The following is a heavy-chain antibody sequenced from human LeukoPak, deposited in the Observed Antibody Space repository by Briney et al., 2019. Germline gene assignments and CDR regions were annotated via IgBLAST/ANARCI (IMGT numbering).Heavy chain of an antibody. Sequence: GGSLRLSCAASGFTFRSFWMHWVRQVPGKGRVWVSRINTDESNIIYADSVKGRFTLSRDNAKNTLYLQMNSLRAEDTAIYYCARDESVTGPTIFHYWGRGTLVTVSS. J-gene: IGHJ4*02. CDR2: INTDESNI. D-gene: IGHD6-19*01. CDR1: GFTFRSFW. CDR3: ARDESVTGPTIFHY. V-gene: IGHV3-74*01.